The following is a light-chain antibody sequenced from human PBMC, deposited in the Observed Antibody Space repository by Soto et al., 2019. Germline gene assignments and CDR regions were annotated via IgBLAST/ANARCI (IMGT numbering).Light chain of an antibody. CDR3: ALWDDSLNGLMV. CDR2: NNN. V-gene: IGLV1-44*01. J-gene: IGLJ2*01. Sequence: QSVLTQPPSASGTPGQTVTISCSGSSSNIGSNLVNWYQLLPGTTPRLLIYNNNQRPSAVTDRFSGSKSGTSASLAISGLQSEDECDYFCALWDDSLNGLMVFGGGTKLTVL. CDR1: SSNIGSNL.